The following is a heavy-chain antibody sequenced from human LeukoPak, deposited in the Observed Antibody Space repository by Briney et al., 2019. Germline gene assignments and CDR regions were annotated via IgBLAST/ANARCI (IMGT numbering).Heavy chain of an antibody. CDR2: VNPNSGDT. J-gene: IGHJ3*02. CDR3: ASSEWELRSDAFDI. V-gene: IGHV1-2*02. CDR1: GYTFTGYY. Sequence: AASVKVSCKASGYTFTGYYLHWVRQAPGQGLEWMGCVNPNSGDTNYAQKFQGSVTMTRDTSISTVYMELSRLRSDDTAVYYCASSEWELRSDAFDIWGQGTMVTVSS. D-gene: IGHD1-26*01.